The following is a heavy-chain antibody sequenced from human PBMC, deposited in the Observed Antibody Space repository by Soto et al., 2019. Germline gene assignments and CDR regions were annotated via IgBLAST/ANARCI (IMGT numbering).Heavy chain of an antibody. CDR1: GGTFSSST. V-gene: IGHV1-69*02. CDR3: ATNVEYSSPGHYYYYYYFDV. Sequence: QVQLVQSGAEVKKPGSSVKVSCKASGGTFSSSTISWVRQAPGQGLEWMGRIIPILGIANYAQKFQGRVTIPADKSTSTAYNELSSLRSEDKAAYYCATNVEYSSPGHYYYYYYFDVWGKGTTVTVSS. D-gene: IGHD6-6*01. J-gene: IGHJ6*03. CDR2: IIPILGIA.